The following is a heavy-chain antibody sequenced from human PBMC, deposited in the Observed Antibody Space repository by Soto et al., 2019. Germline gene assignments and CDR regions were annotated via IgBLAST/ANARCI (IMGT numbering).Heavy chain of an antibody. CDR3: AKAGLDYGMDV. J-gene: IGHJ6*02. CDR1: GVSISSYY. Sequence: ETLSLTCPVSGVSISSYYWSWIRQPPGKGLEWIGYIYYSGSTNYNPSLKSRVTISVDTSKNQFSLKLSSVTAADTAVYYCAKAGLDYGMDVWGQGTKVTVYS. V-gene: IGHV4-59*01. CDR2: IYYSGST.